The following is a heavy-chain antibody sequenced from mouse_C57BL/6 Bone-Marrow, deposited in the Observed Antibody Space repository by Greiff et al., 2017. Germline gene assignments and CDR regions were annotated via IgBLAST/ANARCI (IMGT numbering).Heavy chain of an antibody. Sequence: EVKLVESEGGLVQPGSSMKLSCTASGFTFSDYYMAWVRQVPERGLEWVANINYDGSSTYYLDSLKSRFIISRDNATNILYLQMSSLKSEDTATYYCARKRCGWYFDVWGTGTTVTVSS. V-gene: IGHV5-16*01. CDR2: INYDGSST. CDR1: GFTFSDYY. CDR3: ARKRCGWYFDV. J-gene: IGHJ1*03.